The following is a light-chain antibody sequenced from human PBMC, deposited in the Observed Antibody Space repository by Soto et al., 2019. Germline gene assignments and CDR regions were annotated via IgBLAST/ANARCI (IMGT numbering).Light chain of an antibody. J-gene: IGLJ2*01. CDR1: SGHSNYA. CDR2: LNSDGSH. CDR3: QTWGTGIVV. Sequence: QTVVTQSPSASASLGASVKLTCTLSSGHSNYAIAWHQQQPEKGPRYLMKLNSDGSHSEGDGIPDRFSGSSSGAERYLTISSLQSEDEADYYCQTWGTGIVVFGGGTKLTVL. V-gene: IGLV4-69*01.